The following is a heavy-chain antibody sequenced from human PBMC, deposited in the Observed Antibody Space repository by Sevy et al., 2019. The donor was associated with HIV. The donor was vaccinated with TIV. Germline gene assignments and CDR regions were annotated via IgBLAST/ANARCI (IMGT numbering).Heavy chain of an antibody. Sequence: GGSLRLSCAASGFTFSSYSMNWVRQAPGKGLEWVSSISSSSSYIYYADSVKGRFTISRDNAKNSLYLQMNSLRAEDRAVYYCARQYGDYAFDYWGQGTLVTVSS. CDR1: GFTFSSYS. J-gene: IGHJ4*02. CDR2: ISSSSSYI. CDR3: ARQYGDYAFDY. D-gene: IGHD4-17*01. V-gene: IGHV3-21*01.